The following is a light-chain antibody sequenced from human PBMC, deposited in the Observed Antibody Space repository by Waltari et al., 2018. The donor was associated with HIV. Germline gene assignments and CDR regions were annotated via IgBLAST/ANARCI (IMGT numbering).Light chain of an antibody. CDR1: SSNIGNNY. V-gene: IGLV1-51*01. Sequence: QSVLTQPPSVSAAPGQKVTISCSGSSSNIGNNYVSWYQQLPGTAPKLLIYDNNKRPSGIPDLFSGSKSGTSATLGITGLQTGDEADYYCGTWDSSLSALVVFGGGTKLTVL. CDR3: GTWDSSLSALVV. J-gene: IGLJ2*01. CDR2: DNN.